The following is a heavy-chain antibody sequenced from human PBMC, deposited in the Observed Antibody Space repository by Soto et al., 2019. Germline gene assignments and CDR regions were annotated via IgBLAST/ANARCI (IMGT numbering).Heavy chain of an antibody. V-gene: IGHV4-30-2*01. CDR1: GGSISSGGYS. D-gene: IGHD3-22*01. CDR2: IYHSGST. Sequence: PSETLSLTCAVSGGSISSGGYSWSWIRQPPGKGLEWIGYIYHSGSTYYNPSLKSRVTISVDRSKNQFSLKLSSVTAADTAVYYCARGSGYYDSSGYPRDWFDPWGQGTLVTVSS. CDR3: ARGSGYYDSSGYPRDWFDP. J-gene: IGHJ5*02.